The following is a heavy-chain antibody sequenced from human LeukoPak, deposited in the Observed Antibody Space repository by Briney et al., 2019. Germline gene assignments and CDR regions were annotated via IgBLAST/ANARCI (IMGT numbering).Heavy chain of an antibody. CDR1: GFTFDDYV. Sequence: GGSLKLSCAASGFTFDDYVMHWVRHVPGKGLEWVSLISWEGGSTFYADSVRGRFTISRDNSKNSLYLQMNSLRTEDTALYYCAKDLGPNYYYYSMGVWGQGTTVTVSS. V-gene: IGHV3-43*01. CDR3: AKDLGPNYYYYSMGV. CDR2: ISWEGGST. D-gene: IGHD7-27*01. J-gene: IGHJ6*02.